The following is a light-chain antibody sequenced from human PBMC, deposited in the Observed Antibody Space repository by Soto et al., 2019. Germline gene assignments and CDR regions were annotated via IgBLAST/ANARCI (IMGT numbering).Light chain of an antibody. CDR3: CSYAGSYTFV. J-gene: IGLJ1*01. CDR2: DVI. V-gene: IGLV2-11*01. CDR1: SSDVGGYNY. Sequence: QSALTQPRSVSGSPGQSVTLSCTGTSSDVGGYNYVSWYQQQPGKAPKLMIYDVITRPSGVPDRFSGSKSGNTASLTISGLQAEDEADYYCCSYAGSYTFVVGTGTKLTVL.